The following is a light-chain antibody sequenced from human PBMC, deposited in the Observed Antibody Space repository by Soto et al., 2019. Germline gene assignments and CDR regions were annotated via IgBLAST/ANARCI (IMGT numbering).Light chain of an antibody. J-gene: IGKJ5*01. CDR2: GVS. V-gene: IGKV3-20*01. CDR3: QQYGSPPIT. CDR1: QGVSRGY. Sequence: EIVLTQSPGTLSLSPGDRATLSCRASQGVSRGYVAWYHQKAGRAPRLLIYGVSSRAAGISDRFSGSGSGTDFTLTISRLEPEDFAVYYCQQYGSPPITFGQGTRLEI.